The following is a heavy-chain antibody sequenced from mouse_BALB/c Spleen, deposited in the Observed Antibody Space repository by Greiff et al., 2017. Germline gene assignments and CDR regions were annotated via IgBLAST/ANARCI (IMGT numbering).Heavy chain of an antibody. CDR2: IYPGDGDT. CDR1: GYAFSSYR. D-gene: IGHD2-4*01. V-gene: IGHV1-80*01. CDR3: ARHYDYDEFAY. Sequence: QVQLKQSGAELVRPGSSVKISCKASGYAFSSYRMNWVKQRPGQGLEWIGQIYPGDGDTNYNGKFKGKATLTADKSSRTAYMQLSSLTSEDSAVYFCARHYDYDEFAYWGQGTLVTVSA. J-gene: IGHJ3*01.